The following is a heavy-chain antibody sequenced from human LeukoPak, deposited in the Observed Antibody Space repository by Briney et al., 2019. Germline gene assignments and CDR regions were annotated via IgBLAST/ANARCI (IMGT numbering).Heavy chain of an antibody. CDR2: VSGSGDRM. CDR3: AKAAAAPGFDF. Sequence: GGSLRLSCAASGFTSSSYALNWVRQAPGKGLEWVATVSGSGDRMYHADSVKGRFTITRDNSKNTIYLQMNSLRAEDTALYYCAKAAAAPGFDFWGQGTLVTVSS. D-gene: IGHD6-13*01. V-gene: IGHV3-23*01. J-gene: IGHJ4*02. CDR1: GFTSSSYA.